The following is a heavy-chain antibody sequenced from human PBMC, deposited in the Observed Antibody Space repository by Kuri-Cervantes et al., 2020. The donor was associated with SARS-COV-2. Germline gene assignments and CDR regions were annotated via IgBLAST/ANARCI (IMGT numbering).Heavy chain of an antibody. CDR3: AREREIGCSTSCSYYFDY. V-gene: IGHV3-23*01. D-gene: IGHD2-2*01. CDR2: ISGSGGST. CDR1: GFTFSSYA. Sequence: GESLKISCAASGFTFSSYAMSWVRQAPGKGLEWVSAISGSGGSTYYADSVKGRFTISRDNAKNSLYLQMNSLRAEDTAVYYCAREREIGCSTSCSYYFDYWGQGTLVTVSS. J-gene: IGHJ4*02.